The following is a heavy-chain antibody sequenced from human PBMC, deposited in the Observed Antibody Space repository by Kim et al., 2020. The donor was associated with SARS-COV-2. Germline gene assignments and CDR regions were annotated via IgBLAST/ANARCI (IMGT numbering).Heavy chain of an antibody. CDR2: INHSGST. CDR1: GGSFSGYH. J-gene: IGHJ4*02. Sequence: SETLSLTCAVYGGSFSGYHWSWIRQPPGKGLEWIGEINHSGSTNYNPSLKSRVTISVDTSKNQFSLKLSSVTAADTAVYYCARAPVPALVAEGFDYWGQGTLVTVSS. CDR3: ARAPVPALVAEGFDY. V-gene: IGHV4-34*01. D-gene: IGHD6-19*01.